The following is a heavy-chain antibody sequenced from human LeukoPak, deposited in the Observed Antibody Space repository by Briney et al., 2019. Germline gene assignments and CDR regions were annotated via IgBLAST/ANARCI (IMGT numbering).Heavy chain of an antibody. J-gene: IGHJ3*02. Sequence: GGSLRLSCAASGFSFSSYWMNWVRQAPGKGLVWVAHNNTDGRTTTYADSVKGRFTVARDNAKNTLYLQMNSLRAEDTAVYYCATQYGDYPRTAFDIWGQGTMVTVSS. V-gene: IGHV3-74*01. CDR1: GFSFSSYW. CDR2: NNTDGRTT. CDR3: ATQYGDYPRTAFDI. D-gene: IGHD4-17*01.